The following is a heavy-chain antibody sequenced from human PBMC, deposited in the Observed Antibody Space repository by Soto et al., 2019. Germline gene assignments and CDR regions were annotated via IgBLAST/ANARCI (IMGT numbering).Heavy chain of an antibody. CDR2: IYWDDAK. Sequence: QITLTESGPTLVKPTQTLTLTCTFSGISLTNSGVGVSWIRQPPGKALEWLAVIYWDDAKHFSPSQKSRLTITKDTSKSRVVLTMTTMDSVDAATYFCAQMDFDLYGMDVWGQGTTVIVSS. D-gene: IGHD3-9*01. CDR3: AQMDFDLYGMDV. CDR1: GISLTNSGVG. J-gene: IGHJ6*02. V-gene: IGHV2-5*02.